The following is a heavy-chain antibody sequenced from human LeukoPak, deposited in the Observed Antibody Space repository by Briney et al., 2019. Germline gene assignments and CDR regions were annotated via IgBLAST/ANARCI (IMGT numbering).Heavy chain of an antibody. D-gene: IGHD3-3*01. J-gene: IGHJ3*02. CDR3: ARDSPVVFGVVTKAFDI. CDR1: GGSISSYY. Sequence: SETLSLTCTVSGGSISSYYWSWIRQPAGKGLAWSGRIYTSGSTNYNPSLKSRVTISVDRSKNQFSLKLSSVTAADTAVYYCARDSPVVFGVVTKAFDIWGQGTMVTVSS. V-gene: IGHV4-4*07. CDR2: IYTSGST.